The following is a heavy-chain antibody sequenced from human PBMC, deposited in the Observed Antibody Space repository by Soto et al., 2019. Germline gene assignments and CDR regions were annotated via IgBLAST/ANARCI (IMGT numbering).Heavy chain of an antibody. CDR1: GFTFSSYS. Sequence: GGSLRLSCAASGFTFSSYSMNWVRQAPGKGLEWVSSISSSSSYIYYADSVKGRFTISRDNAKNSLYLQMNSLRAEDTAVYYCARDPAVDYGSGSYLCYYGMDVWGQGTTVTVSS. D-gene: IGHD3-10*01. CDR2: ISSSSSYI. J-gene: IGHJ6*02. V-gene: IGHV3-21*01. CDR3: ARDPAVDYGSGSYLCYYGMDV.